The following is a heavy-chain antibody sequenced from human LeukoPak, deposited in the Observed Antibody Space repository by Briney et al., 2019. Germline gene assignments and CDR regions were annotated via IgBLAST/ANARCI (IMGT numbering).Heavy chain of an antibody. CDR1: GGSISRGDYY. Sequence: SETLSLTCTVSGGSISRGDYYWSWIRQPPGKGLEWIGYIYYSGSTYYNPSLKSRVTISVDTSKNQFSLKLSSVTAADTAVYYCARDPQVRGLESWGQGTLVTVSS. CDR3: ARDPQVRGLES. D-gene: IGHD3-10*01. J-gene: IGHJ5*02. CDR2: IYYSGST. V-gene: IGHV4-30-4*01.